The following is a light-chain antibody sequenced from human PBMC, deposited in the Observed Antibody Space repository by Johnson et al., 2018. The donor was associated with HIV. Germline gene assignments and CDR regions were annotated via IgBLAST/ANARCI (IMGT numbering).Light chain of an antibody. J-gene: IGLJ1*01. V-gene: IGLV1-51*02. Sequence: QSILTQPPSVSAAPGQKVTISCSGSSSKIGNNYVSWYQQLPGTAPKLLIYENNKRPSGIPDRFSGSKSGTSATLGITGLQTGDEADYYCGTLGTSLSGYVFGSGNKVTVL. CDR2: ENN. CDR1: SSKIGNNY. CDR3: GTLGTSLSGYV.